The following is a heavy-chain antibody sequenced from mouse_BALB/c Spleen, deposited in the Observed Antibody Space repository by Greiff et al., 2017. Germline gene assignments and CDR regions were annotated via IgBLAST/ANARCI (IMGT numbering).Heavy chain of an antibody. CDR1: GFTFSSYA. Sequence: EVKVVESGGGLVKPGGSLKLSCAASGFTFSSYAMSWVRQTPDKRLELVATINSNGGSTYYPDSVKGRFTISRDNAKNTLYLQMSSLKSEDTAMYYCARGGYYGYPFDYWGQGTTLTVSS. J-gene: IGHJ2*01. CDR3: ARGGYYGYPFDY. V-gene: IGHV5-6-3*01. D-gene: IGHD1-2*01. CDR2: INSNGGST.